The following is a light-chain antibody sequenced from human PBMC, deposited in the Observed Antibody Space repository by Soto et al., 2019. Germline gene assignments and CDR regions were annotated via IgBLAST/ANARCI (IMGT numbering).Light chain of an antibody. J-gene: IGLJ1*01. Sequence: QSALTQPASVSGSPGQSITISCTGTSRDVGGYNYVSWYQHRPGEVPKLIIYDVGNRPSGVSDRFSGSKSGNTASLTISGLQAEDEADYYCSSHTSSSTYVFGTGTKVTVL. V-gene: IGLV2-14*03. CDR1: SRDVGGYNY. CDR3: SSHTSSSTYV. CDR2: DVG.